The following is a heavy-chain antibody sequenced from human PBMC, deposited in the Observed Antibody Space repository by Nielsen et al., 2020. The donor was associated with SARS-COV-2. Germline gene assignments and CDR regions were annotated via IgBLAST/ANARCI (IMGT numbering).Heavy chain of an antibody. V-gene: IGHV4-4*02. Sequence: SETLSLTCAVSGGSISSSNWWSWVRQPPGKGLEWIGEIYHSGSTNYNPSLKSRVTISVDKSKNQFSLKLSSVTAADTAVYYCARDAGTGWDGVVMDVWGKGTTVTVSS. D-gene: IGHD3-3*01. CDR2: IYHSGST. J-gene: IGHJ6*04. CDR1: GGSISSSNW. CDR3: ARDAGTGWDGVVMDV.